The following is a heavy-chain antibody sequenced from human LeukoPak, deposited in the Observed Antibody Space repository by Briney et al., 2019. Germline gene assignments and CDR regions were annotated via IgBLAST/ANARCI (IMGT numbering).Heavy chain of an antibody. D-gene: IGHD5-12*01. CDR3: RATIRRRGFDY. CDR1: GFTFGDYA. V-gene: IGHV3-49*04. J-gene: IGHJ4*02. CDR2: IRSKTYGGTT. Sequence: GGSLRLSCTASGFTFGDYAMRWVPQAPGKGLEWVGFIRSKTYGGTTEYAASVKGRFSISRDDSKSIAYLQMNSLKTEDTAVYYRRATIRRRGFDYWGQGTLVTVSS.